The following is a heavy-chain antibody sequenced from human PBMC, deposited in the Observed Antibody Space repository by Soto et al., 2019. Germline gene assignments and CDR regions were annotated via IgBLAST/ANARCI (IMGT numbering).Heavy chain of an antibody. CDR2: IYYSGST. J-gene: IGHJ4*02. D-gene: IGHD3-22*01. Sequence: SATPDLGCTVSGGSISSSSYYWVWIRQPPGKGLEWIGSIYYSGSTYYNPSLKSRVTISVDTSKNQFSLKLSSVTAADTAVYYCARRSDSSGYYWGQGTLVTVSS. V-gene: IGHV4-39*01. CDR1: GGSISSSSYY. CDR3: ARRSDSSGYY.